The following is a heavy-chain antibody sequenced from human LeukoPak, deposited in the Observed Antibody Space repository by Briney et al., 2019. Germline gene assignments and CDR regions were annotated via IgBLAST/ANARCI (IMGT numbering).Heavy chain of an antibody. D-gene: IGHD3-22*01. CDR2: ISSSSSYI. J-gene: IGHJ4*02. CDR3: ARDVPADYYDSSGYSLDY. CDR1: GFTFSSYS. V-gene: IGHV3-21*01. Sequence: GGSLRLSCAASGFTFSSYSMNWVRQAPGKGLEWVSSISSSSSYIYYADSVKGRFTISRENAKNSLYLQMNSLRAEDTAVYYYARDVPADYYDSSGYSLDYWGQGTLVTVSS.